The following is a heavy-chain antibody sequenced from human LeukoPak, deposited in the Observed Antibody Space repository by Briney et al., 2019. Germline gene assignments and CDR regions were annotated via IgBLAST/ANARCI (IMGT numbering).Heavy chain of an antibody. CDR1: GFTFSSYA. V-gene: IGHV3-23*01. J-gene: IGHJ4*02. Sequence: GGSLRLSCAASGFTFSSYAMSWVRQAPGKGLEWVSGISGSGDSTYYADSVKGRFTISRDNSKDTVFLQMNSLRAEDTAVYYCAKASRQGAVASPLDYWGQGTLVTVSS. CDR3: AKASRQGAVASPLDY. CDR2: ISGSGDST. D-gene: IGHD6-19*01.